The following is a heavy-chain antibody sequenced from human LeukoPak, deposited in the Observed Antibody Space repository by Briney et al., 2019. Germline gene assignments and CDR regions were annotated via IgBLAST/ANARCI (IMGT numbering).Heavy chain of an antibody. D-gene: IGHD1-14*01. J-gene: IGHJ4*02. V-gene: IGHV1-58*02. CDR1: GFTFTSSA. CDR3: ATGSPTLGTSFPYFDY. CDR2: IVVGSGNT. Sequence: TSVKVSCKASGFTFTSSAMQWVRQARGQRLEWIGWIVVGSGNTNYAQKFQERVTITRDMSTSTAYMELSSLRSEDTAVYYCATGSPTLGTSFPYFDYWGQGTLVTVSS.